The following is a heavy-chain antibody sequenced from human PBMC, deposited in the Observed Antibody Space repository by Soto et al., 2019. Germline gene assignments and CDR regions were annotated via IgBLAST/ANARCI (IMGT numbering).Heavy chain of an antibody. CDR2: ITPIFGEP. CDR1: GGPFSSYA. J-gene: IGHJ5*02. Sequence: QVQLEQSGAELKKPGFSVKVSCKASGGPFSSYAINWVRQAPGQGLEWMGGITPIFGEPKYAQKYQGRVTITADIATSTAYMELSSLRSDDSAVYFCARGISSSIINWFDPWGQGTLVTVSS. CDR3: ARGISSSIINWFDP. V-gene: IGHV1-69*06. D-gene: IGHD3-10*01.